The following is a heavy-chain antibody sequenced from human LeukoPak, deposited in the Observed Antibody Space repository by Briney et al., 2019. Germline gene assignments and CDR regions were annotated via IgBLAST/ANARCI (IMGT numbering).Heavy chain of an antibody. V-gene: IGHV1-8*03. CDR1: GYTFTSYD. Sequence: ASVKVSCKASGYTFTSYDINWVRQATGQGLEWMGWMNPNSGNTGYAQKFQGRVTITRNTSISTAYMELSSLRPEDTAVYYCARGGYYDSSGSYYFDYWGQGTLVTVSS. J-gene: IGHJ4*02. D-gene: IGHD3-22*01. CDR2: MNPNSGNT. CDR3: ARGGYYDSSGSYYFDY.